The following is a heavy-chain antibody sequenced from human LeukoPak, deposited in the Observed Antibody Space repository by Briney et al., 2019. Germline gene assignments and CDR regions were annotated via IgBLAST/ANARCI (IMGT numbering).Heavy chain of an antibody. V-gene: IGHV3-11*06. J-gene: IGHJ4*02. Sequence: GGTLRLSCAASGFTFSDYYMSWIRQAPGEGLEWVSYISSSSSYTNYADSVKGRFTISRDNAKNSLYLQMNSLRAEDTAVYYCARSRYSGDGGIDYWGQGTLVTVSS. CDR3: ARSRYSGDGGIDY. D-gene: IGHD5-12*01. CDR1: GFTFSDYY. CDR2: ISSSSSYT.